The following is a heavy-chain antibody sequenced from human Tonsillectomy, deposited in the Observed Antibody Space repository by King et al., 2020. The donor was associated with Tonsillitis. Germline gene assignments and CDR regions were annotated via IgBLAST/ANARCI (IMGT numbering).Heavy chain of an antibody. D-gene: IGHD7-27*01. J-gene: IGHJ4*02. Sequence: QLVQSGGGLVQPGGSLRLSCAASGFTFSSYDMNWVRQAPGKGLEWVSYISRSSSTIYYPDSVKGRSTISRDNAKNSLFLQMNSLRDGETAVYYCARDRPSWGPRYYFDYWGQGILVTVSS. V-gene: IGHV3-48*02. CDR2: ISRSSSTI. CDR1: GFTFSSYD. CDR3: ARDRPSWGPRYYFDY.